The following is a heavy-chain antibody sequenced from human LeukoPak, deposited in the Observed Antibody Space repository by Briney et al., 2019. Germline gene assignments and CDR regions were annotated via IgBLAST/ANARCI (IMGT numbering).Heavy chain of an antibody. Sequence: PGGSLRLSCAASGFTFSSYSMNWVRQAPGKGLEWVSSISSSSSYIYYADSVKGRFTISRDNAKNSLYLQMNSLRAEDTAVYYCARDPKAVPAAIPYYYYYGMDVWGQGTTVTVSS. CDR3: ARDPKAVPAAIPYYYYYGMDV. CDR1: GFTFSSYS. V-gene: IGHV3-21*01. D-gene: IGHD2-2*01. J-gene: IGHJ6*02. CDR2: ISSSSSYI.